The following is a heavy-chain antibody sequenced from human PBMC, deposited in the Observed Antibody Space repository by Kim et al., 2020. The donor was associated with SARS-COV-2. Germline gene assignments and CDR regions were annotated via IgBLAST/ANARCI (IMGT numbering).Heavy chain of an antibody. CDR2: ISSSSSTI. J-gene: IGHJ4*02. CDR1: GFTFSSYS. Sequence: GGSLRLSCAASGFTFSSYSMNWVRQAPGKGLEWVSYISSSSSTIYYADSVKGRFTISRDNAKNSLYLQMNSLRDEDTAVYYCARDLPAGKYGDYAIWGQGTLVTVSS. CDR3: ARDLPAGKYGDYAI. D-gene: IGHD4-17*01. V-gene: IGHV3-48*02.